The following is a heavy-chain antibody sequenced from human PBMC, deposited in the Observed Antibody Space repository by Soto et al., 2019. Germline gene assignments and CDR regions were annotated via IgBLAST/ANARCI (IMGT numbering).Heavy chain of an antibody. J-gene: IGHJ6*02. CDR1: GFTVSSNY. CDR2: IYSGGST. V-gene: IGHV3-53*01. D-gene: IGHD3-22*01. Sequence: TGGSLRLSCAASGFTVSSNYMSWVRQAPGKGLEWVSVIYSGGSTYYADSVKGRFTISRDNSKNTLYLQMNSLRAGDTAVYYCARDRYYYDSSGYQGYYYGMDVWGQGTTVTVSS. CDR3: ARDRYYYDSSGYQGYYYGMDV.